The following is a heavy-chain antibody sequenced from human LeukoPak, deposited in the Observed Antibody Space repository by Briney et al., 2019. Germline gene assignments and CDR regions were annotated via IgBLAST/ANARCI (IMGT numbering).Heavy chain of an antibody. CDR1: GGSMSSYY. Sequence: SETLSLTCSVSGGSMSSYYWSWIRQSPGKGLEWIGYIYHSGSTDYNSSLKSRVTISEDTSKKQFSLKLSSVTAADTAVYYCARAMGSSWYNWFDPWGQGTLVTVSS. CDR2: IYHSGST. V-gene: IGHV4-59*08. CDR3: ARAMGSSWYNWFDP. D-gene: IGHD6-13*01. J-gene: IGHJ5*02.